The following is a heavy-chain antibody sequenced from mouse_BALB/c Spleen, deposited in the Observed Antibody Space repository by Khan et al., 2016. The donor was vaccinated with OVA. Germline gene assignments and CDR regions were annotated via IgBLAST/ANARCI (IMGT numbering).Heavy chain of an antibody. CDR2: IDPSDSET. J-gene: IGHJ3*01. Sequence: QVQLKQSGAELVRPGASVKLSCKASGYTFTSYWMNWVKQRPGQGLEWIGMIDPSDSETHYNQMFKDKATLTVDKSSSTAYMQLNSLTSEESAVYSCTKPEKYGYDPSWFAYWGQGTLVTVSA. V-gene: IGHV1-61*01. D-gene: IGHD2-2*01. CDR1: GYTFTSYW. CDR3: TKPEKYGYDPSWFAY.